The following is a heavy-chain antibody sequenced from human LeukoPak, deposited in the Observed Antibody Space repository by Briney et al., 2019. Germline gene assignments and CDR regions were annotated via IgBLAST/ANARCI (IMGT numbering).Heavy chain of an antibody. D-gene: IGHD6-13*01. CDR1: GFTFSSYA. CDR2: ISGSGGST. J-gene: IGHJ4*02. CDR3: ATDLSYTSSWSDY. Sequence: GGSLRLSCAASGFTFSSYAMSWVRQAPGKGLEWVSAISGSGGSTYYADSVKGRFTISRDNAKNSLYLQMNSLRAEDTAVYYCATDLSYTSSWSDYWGQGTLVTVSS. V-gene: IGHV3-23*01.